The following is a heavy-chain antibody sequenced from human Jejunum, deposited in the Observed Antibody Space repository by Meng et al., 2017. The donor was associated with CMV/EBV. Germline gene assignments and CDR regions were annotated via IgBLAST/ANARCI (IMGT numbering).Heavy chain of an antibody. J-gene: IGHJ6*02. V-gene: IGHV4-39*07. D-gene: IGHD3-3*01. CDR3: ARESRAYYDFWSGRYSNSYSGMDV. CDR2: IYYTGSP. Sequence: WVRQSPGNGLEWIVTIYYTGSPPYYNPSLKSRVTISVDTSMNQFSLILTSVTAADTGVYYCARESRAYYDFWSGRYSNSYSGMDVWGQGTTVTVSS.